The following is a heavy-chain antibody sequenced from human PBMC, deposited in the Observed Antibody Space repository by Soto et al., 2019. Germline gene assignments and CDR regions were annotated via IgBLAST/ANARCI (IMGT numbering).Heavy chain of an antibody. CDR2: ISSSSSTI. CDR3: VRDRHLRYYDEQGANL. J-gene: IGHJ2*01. Sequence: GGSLRLTCAASGIAFTSYSMNWVHQAPGKGLEWVSFISSSSSTIYYADSVKGRFTISRDNAKNSLYLQMNYLRAEDTAFYYCVRDRHLRYYDEQGANLWGRGTLVTVSS. V-gene: IGHV3-48*04. D-gene: IGHD3-9*01. CDR1: GIAFTSYS.